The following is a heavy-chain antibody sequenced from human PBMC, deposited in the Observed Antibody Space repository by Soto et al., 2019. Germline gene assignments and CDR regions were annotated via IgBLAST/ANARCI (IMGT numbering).Heavy chain of an antibody. CDR3: ATMGYYDFWSGPGNGYYYDSSGYYPRDY. V-gene: IGHV1-3*01. CDR2: INAGNGNT. D-gene: IGHD3-22*01. CDR1: GYTFTSYA. J-gene: IGHJ4*02. Sequence: QVQLVQSGAEVKKPGASVKVSCKASGYTFTSYAMHWVRQAPGQRLEWMGWINAGNGNTKYSQKFQGRVTITRDTSASTAYMELSSLRSEDTAVYYCATMGYYDFWSGPGNGYYYDSSGYYPRDYWGQGTLVTVSS.